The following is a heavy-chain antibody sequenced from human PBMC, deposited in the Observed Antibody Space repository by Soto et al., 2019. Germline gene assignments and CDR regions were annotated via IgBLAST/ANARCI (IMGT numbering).Heavy chain of an antibody. CDR2: IFSNDEK. Sequence: GSGPTLVNPTETLTLTCTVSGFSLSNARMGVSWIRQPPGKALEWLAHIFSNDEKSYSTSLKSRLTISKDTSKSQVVLTMTNMDPVDTATYYCARTPLGVVAATGYYYYGMDVWGQGTTVTVSS. V-gene: IGHV2-26*01. CDR1: GFSLSNARMG. CDR3: ARTPLGVVAATGYYYYGMDV. J-gene: IGHJ6*02. D-gene: IGHD2-15*01.